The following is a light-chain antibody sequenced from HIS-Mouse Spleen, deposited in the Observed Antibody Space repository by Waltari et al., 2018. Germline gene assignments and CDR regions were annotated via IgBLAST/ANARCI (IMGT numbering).Light chain of an antibody. V-gene: IGLV3-10*01. CDR3: YSTDSSGNHRV. CDR2: EDS. Sequence: SYELTQPPSVSVSPGQTARITCSGDALPKKYAYWYQQKSGQAPVLVIYEDSKRPSGIPRRCAGSRSGTMATLTISGAQVEDEADYYCYSTDSSGNHRVFGGGTKLTVL. CDR1: ALPKKY. J-gene: IGLJ2*01.